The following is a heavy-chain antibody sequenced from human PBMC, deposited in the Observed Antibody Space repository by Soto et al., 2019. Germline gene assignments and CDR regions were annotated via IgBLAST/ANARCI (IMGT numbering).Heavy chain of an antibody. D-gene: IGHD2-21*01. Sequence: QVQLVESGGGVVQPGRSLRLSCAASGFTFSIYAMHWVRQAPGKGLEWVAVISYDGSNKYYADSVKGRFTISRDNSKKTVYLQMNSLSAEDSAVYYCAREYSDGWFDPWGQGTLVTVSS. CDR1: GFTFSIYA. CDR2: ISYDGSNK. V-gene: IGHV3-30-3*01. J-gene: IGHJ5*02. CDR3: AREYSDGWFDP.